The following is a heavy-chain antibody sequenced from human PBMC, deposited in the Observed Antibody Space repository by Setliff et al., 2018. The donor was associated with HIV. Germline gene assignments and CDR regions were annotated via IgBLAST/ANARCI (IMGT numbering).Heavy chain of an antibody. J-gene: IGHJ4*02. CDR3: ARVPDTAMVHHNNYYFDY. Sequence: SETLSLTCTVSGDFFSSDYYWSWIRQPAGKGLEWIGHIYTSGSTNYNPSLKSRVTISVDTSKNQFSLKLSSVTAADTAVYYCARVPDTAMVHHNNYYFDYWGQGTLVTVSS. D-gene: IGHD5-18*01. V-gene: IGHV4-61*09. CDR1: GDFFSSDYY. CDR2: IYTSGST.